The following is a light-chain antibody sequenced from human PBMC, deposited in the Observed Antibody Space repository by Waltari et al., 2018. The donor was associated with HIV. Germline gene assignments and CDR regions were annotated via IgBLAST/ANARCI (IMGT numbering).Light chain of an antibody. CDR1: QSVSTY. J-gene: IGKJ5*01. Sequence: EIVLTQSPATLSLSPGERATLSCRASQSVSTYLAWYQQKTGQAPRLLIYGASRRATGIPARFSGSGSGTDFTLTISSLEPGDFGVYYCHQRSNWPITFGQGTRLEIK. CDR3: HQRSNWPIT. CDR2: GAS. V-gene: IGKV3-11*01.